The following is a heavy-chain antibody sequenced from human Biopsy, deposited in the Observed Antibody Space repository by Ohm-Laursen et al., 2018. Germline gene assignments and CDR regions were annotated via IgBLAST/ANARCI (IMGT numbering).Heavy chain of an antibody. Sequence: ETLSLTCTVSGGSFTGHYWTWIRQPPGKGLEWIGHISHTGYTSYKSSLESRVTISLDTSRKHFSLRLTSLAAADTAVYYCARGSNEYGGLYFPHWGQGTLVTVSS. D-gene: IGHD4-23*01. J-gene: IGHJ1*01. CDR1: GGSFTGHY. CDR3: ARGSNEYGGLYFPH. V-gene: IGHV4-59*11. CDR2: ISHTGYT.